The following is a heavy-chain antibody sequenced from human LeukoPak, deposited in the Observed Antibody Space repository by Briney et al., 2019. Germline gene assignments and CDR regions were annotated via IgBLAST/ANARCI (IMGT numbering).Heavy chain of an antibody. J-gene: IGHJ5*02. Sequence: PSETLSLTCTVSDGSISSSSYYWGWIRQPPGRGLEWIGNTYYTGNTYYNPSLESRVTISVDTSKNQFSLKLSSVTAADTAVYYCAAQLWFGELCWFDPWGPGTLVTVSS. D-gene: IGHD3-10*01. CDR3: AAQLWFGELCWFDP. CDR1: DGSISSSSYY. CDR2: TYYTGNT. V-gene: IGHV4-39*01.